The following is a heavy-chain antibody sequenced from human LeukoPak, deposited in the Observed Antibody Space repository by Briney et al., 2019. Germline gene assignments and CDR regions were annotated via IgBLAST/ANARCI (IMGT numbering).Heavy chain of an antibody. CDR3: ANADRYCSGGSCPVPDAFDF. CDR1: GFTFSSYW. Sequence: GGSLRLSCAASGFTFSSYWMSWVRQAPGKGLEWVANIKQDGSEKYYVDSVKGRFTISRDNAKNSLYLQMNSLRAEDTAVYYCANADRYCSGGSCPVPDAFDFWGQGTMVTVSS. CDR2: IKQDGSEK. J-gene: IGHJ3*01. V-gene: IGHV3-7*01. D-gene: IGHD2-15*01.